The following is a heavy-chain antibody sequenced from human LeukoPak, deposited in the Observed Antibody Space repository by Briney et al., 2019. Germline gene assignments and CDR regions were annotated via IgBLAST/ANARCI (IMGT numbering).Heavy chain of an antibody. CDR3: ARAVGTSRNFFDY. V-gene: IGHV4-4*07. Sequence: SETLSLTCTVSGGSISSYYWSWIRQPAGKGLEWIGRIYSSGSTNYNSSLKSRVIMSVDTSKNQFSLKLTSVTAADTAVYYCARAVGTSRNFFDYWGQGTLVTVSS. CDR2: IYSSGST. CDR1: GGSISSYY. D-gene: IGHD4-23*01. J-gene: IGHJ4*02.